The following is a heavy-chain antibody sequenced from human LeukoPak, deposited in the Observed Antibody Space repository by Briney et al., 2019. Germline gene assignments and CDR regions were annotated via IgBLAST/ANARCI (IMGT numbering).Heavy chain of an antibody. CDR1: GYTFTNYG. V-gene: IGHV1-18*01. J-gene: IGHJ4*02. CDR3: AREPMVRGVITHDFDN. Sequence: ASVQVSCKASGYTFTNYGISWLRQAPGQGLEWMGWITAHNGNTHYAQKLQGRVIMTTDTLTSTAYMELRTLTSKDTAVYFCAREPMVRGVITHDFDNWGQGTLVTVSS. CDR2: ITAHNGNT. D-gene: IGHD3-10*01.